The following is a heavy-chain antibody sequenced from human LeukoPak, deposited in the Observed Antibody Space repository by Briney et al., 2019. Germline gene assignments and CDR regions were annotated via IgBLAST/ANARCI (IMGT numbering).Heavy chain of an antibody. J-gene: IGHJ1*01. Sequence: SVKVSCKASGYTFTSYGISWVRQAPGQGLEWMGGIIPIFGTTNYAQKFQGRVTITADESTSTAYMELRSLRSEDTAVYYCAREPGGSGTQIAGYFQYWGQGTLVTVSS. CDR1: GYTFTSYG. V-gene: IGHV1-69*13. D-gene: IGHD3-10*01. CDR2: IIPIFGTT. CDR3: AREPGGSGTQIAGYFQY.